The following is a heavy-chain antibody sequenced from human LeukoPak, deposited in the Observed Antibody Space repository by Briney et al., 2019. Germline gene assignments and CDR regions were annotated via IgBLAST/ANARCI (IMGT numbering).Heavy chain of an antibody. CDR3: ARADYGEYFGWFDP. CDR1: GGPFSRYH. D-gene: IGHD4-17*01. J-gene: IGHJ5*02. V-gene: IGHV4-34*01. Sequence: SETLSLTCAVNGGPFSRYHWSWIRQPPGKGLEFIGEINHSGSTNYNPSLKSRVTVSVDTSKNQFSLKLSSVTAADTAVSYCARADYGEYFGWFDPGGKEPWVTVPS. CDR2: INHSGST.